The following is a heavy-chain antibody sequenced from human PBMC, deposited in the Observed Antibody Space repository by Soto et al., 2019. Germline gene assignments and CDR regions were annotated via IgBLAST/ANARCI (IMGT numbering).Heavy chain of an antibody. J-gene: IGHJ6*03. Sequence: GGSLRLSCAASGFTFSSYAMSWVRQAPGKGLEWVSAISGSGGSTYYADSVKGRFTISRDNSKNTLYLKMNSLRAEDTAVYYCAKESTNFSYYYGSGSKYYYYMDVWGKGTTVTVSS. CDR2: ISGSGGST. V-gene: IGHV3-23*01. CDR3: AKESTNFSYYYGSGSKYYYYMDV. CDR1: GFTFSSYA. D-gene: IGHD3-10*01.